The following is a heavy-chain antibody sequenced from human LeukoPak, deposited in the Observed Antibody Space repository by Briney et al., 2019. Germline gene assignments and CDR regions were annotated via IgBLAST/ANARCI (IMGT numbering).Heavy chain of an antibody. J-gene: IGHJ5*02. V-gene: IGHV4-59*08. Sequence: SETLSFTCTVSGGSISNYHWSWLRQPPGKGLEWIGYIYYNGGTNYNPSLKSRVTISVDTSKNQFSLRLSSVTAADTAVYYCARGAGWYEHWGQGTLVTVSS. D-gene: IGHD6-13*01. CDR3: ARGAGWYEH. CDR1: GGSISNYH. CDR2: IYYNGGT.